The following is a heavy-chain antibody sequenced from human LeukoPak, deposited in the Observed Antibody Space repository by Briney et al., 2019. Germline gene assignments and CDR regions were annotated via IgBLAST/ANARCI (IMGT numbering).Heavy chain of an antibody. D-gene: IGHD6-13*01. J-gene: IGHJ4*02. CDR2: ISYDGSNK. CDR3: AKLSFLAAAGTNFDY. V-gene: IGHV3-30*04. Sequence: PGGSLRLSCAASGFTFSSYAMHWVRQAPGKGLEWVAVISYDGSNKYYADSVKGRFTISRDNSKNTLYLQMNSLRAEDTAVYYCAKLSFLAAAGTNFDYWGQGTLVTVSS. CDR1: GFTFSSYA.